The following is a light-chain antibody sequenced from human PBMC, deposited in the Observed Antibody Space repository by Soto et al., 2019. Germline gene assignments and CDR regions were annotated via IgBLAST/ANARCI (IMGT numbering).Light chain of an antibody. CDR1: ESIARH. Sequence: DIQMTQSPSSLSASVGDRVTITCRASESIARHLNWYQQKPGKAPMLLIYAASSLQNGVPSRFRGGGSVTDLTLTISNLQPEDFATYYCQQTYSTLSITFGPGTRLEIK. J-gene: IGKJ5*01. CDR2: AAS. V-gene: IGKV1-39*01. CDR3: QQTYSTLSIT.